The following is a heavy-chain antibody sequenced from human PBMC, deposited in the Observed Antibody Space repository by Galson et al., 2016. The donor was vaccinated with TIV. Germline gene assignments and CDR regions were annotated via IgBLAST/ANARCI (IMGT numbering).Heavy chain of an antibody. V-gene: IGHV5-51*01. CDR1: GYSFTNFW. CDR2: IYPGDSDT. Sequence: QSGAEVKKPGESLKISCKASGYSFTNFWIGWVRQMPGKGLEWMGIIYPGDSDTRYGPALQGQATISVDTSISTAYLQWGSLRASDTAIYYCARRDAAGTNAFDVWGQGTMVAVSS. J-gene: IGHJ3*01. D-gene: IGHD3-10*01. CDR3: ARRDAAGTNAFDV.